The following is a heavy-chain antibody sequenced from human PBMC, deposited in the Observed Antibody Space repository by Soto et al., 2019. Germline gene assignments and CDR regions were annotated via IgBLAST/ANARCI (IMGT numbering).Heavy chain of an antibody. CDR2: IIPMFGTA. Sequence: QVQLVQSGAEVKKPESSVKVSCKAPGGTFSTYAISWVRQAPGQGLEWMGGIIPMFGTANYAQRFQDRVTITADESTNTVYMELSSLRSEDTAVYFCARQGGSSGIWYFDSWGQGSLVTVSS. D-gene: IGHD6-6*01. V-gene: IGHV1-69*12. CDR1: GGTFSTYA. CDR3: ARQGGSSGIWYFDS. J-gene: IGHJ4*02.